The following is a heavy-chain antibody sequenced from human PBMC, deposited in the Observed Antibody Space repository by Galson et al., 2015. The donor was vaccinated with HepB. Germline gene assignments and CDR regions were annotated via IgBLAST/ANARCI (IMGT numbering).Heavy chain of an antibody. CDR2: INPSSGST. V-gene: IGHV1-46*01. CDR1: GYTFTSYY. D-gene: IGHD2-2*02. CDR3: ARQNCSTTSCYIGGDFDY. Sequence: SVKVSCKASGYTFTSYYMHWVRLAPGQGLEWMGIINPSSGSTHYAQKFQGRVTMTRDASTSSVYMELSSLRSEDTAVYYCARQNCSTTSCYIGGDFDYWGQGTLVTVSS. J-gene: IGHJ4*02.